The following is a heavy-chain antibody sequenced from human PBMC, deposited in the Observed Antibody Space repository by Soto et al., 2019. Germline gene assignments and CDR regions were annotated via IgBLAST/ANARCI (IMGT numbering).Heavy chain of an antibody. V-gene: IGHV3-21*06. CDR1: GFTFTRYS. CDR2: ISSTTNYI. Sequence: GGSLRLSCAASGFTFTRYSMNWVRQAPGKGLEWVSSISSTTNYIYYGDSMKGRFTISRDNAKNSLYLEINSLRAEDTAVYYCARESEDLTSNFDYWGQGTLVTVSS. J-gene: IGHJ4*02. CDR3: ARESEDLTSNFDY.